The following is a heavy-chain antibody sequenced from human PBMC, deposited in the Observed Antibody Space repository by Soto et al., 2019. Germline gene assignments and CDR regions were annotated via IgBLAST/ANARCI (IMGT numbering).Heavy chain of an antibody. CDR2: IDPSDSQT. V-gene: IGHV5-10-1*01. CDR3: ARQIYDSDTGPNFQYHFDS. CDR1: GYSFAGYW. J-gene: IGHJ4*02. D-gene: IGHD3-22*01. Sequence: PGESLKISCKGSGYSFAGYWITWVRQKPGKGLEWMGRIDPSDSQTYYSPSFRGHVTISVTKSITTVFLQWSSLRASDTAMYYCARQIYDSDTGPNFQYHFDSWGKCTQVTVSS.